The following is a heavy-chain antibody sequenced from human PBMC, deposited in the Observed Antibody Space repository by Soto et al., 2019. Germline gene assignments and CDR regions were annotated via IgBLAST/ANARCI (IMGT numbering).Heavy chain of an antibody. CDR2: IWYDGSNK. CDR1: GFTFSSYG. J-gene: IGHJ4*02. CDR3: ARDQQWLVRFYFDF. V-gene: IGHV3-33*01. Sequence: PGGSLRLSCAASGFTFSSYGMHWVRQAPGKGLEWVAVIWYDGSNKYYADSVKGRFTISRDNSKNTLYLQMNSLRAEDTAVYYCARDQQWLVRFYFDFWGQGTLVTVYS. D-gene: IGHD6-19*01.